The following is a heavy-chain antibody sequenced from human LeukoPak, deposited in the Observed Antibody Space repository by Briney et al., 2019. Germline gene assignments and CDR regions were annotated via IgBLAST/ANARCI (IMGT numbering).Heavy chain of an antibody. CDR1: GYTFSSYE. CDR3: ASSTRTRLQPDY. J-gene: IGHJ4*02. D-gene: IGHD4-11*01. V-gene: IGHV3-48*03. Sequence: GGSLRLSCAASGYTFSSYEMNWVRQAPEKGLEWVSYISSSGSTIYYADSVKGRFTISRDNAKNSLYLQMNSLRAEDTAVYYCASSTRTRLQPDYWGQGTLVTVSS. CDR2: ISSSGSTI.